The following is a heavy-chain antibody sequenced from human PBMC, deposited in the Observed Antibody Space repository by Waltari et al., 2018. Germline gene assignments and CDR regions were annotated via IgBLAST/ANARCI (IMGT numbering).Heavy chain of an antibody. CDR2: INPTNGVT. D-gene: IGHD3-16*01. CDR3: ARGLGGSSPFDY. V-gene: IGHV1-2*02. Sequence: QVHLVQSGAEVKKSGASVQVACKASGYSFGGQYWYWVRQAPGQGLEGMGWINPTNGVTNYAQKFQGRVTMTRDTSINSVYMDLSRLRSDDTAVYFGARGLGGSSPFDYWGRGTLVTVSS. J-gene: IGHJ4*02. CDR1: GYSFGGQY.